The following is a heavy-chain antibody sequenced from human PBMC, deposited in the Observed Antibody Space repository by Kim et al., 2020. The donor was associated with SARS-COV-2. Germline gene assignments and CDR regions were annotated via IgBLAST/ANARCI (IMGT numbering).Heavy chain of an antibody. D-gene: IGHD3-10*01. CDR3: AKESGSGSYYAWTYYYYGMYV. V-gene: IGHV3-30*18. CDR2: ISYDGSNK. J-gene: IGHJ6*02. Sequence: GGSLRLSCAASGFTFSSYGMHWVRQAPGKGLEWVAVISYDGSNKYYADSVKGRFTISRDNSKNTLYLQMNSLRAEDTAVYYCAKESGSGSYYAWTYYYYGMYVWGQGTTVTDSS. CDR1: GFTFSSYG.